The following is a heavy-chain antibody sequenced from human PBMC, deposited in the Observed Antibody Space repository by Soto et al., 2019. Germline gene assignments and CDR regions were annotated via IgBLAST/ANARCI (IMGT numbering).Heavy chain of an antibody. Sequence: ASVKVSCKASGYTFTSYAMHWVRQAPGQRLEWMGWINAGNGNTKYSQKFQGRVTITRDTSASTAYMELSSLRSEDTAVYYCARCGIGKSAFDIWGQGTMVTVSS. J-gene: IGHJ3*02. D-gene: IGHD1-26*01. V-gene: IGHV1-3*01. CDR3: ARCGIGKSAFDI. CDR1: GYTFTSYA. CDR2: INAGNGNT.